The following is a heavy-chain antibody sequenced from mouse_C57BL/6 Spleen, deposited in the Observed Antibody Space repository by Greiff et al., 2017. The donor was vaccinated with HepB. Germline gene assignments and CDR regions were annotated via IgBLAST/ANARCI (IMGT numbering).Heavy chain of an antibody. J-gene: IGHJ1*03. CDR3: ARSGDYFDV. Sequence: EVTLVDSGGGLVQPGGSLRLSCAASGFTFTVYYMSWVRQPPGKALEWLGFIRNKANGYTTEYSASVKGRFTISRDNSQSILYLQMNALRAEESATYYCARSGDYFDVWGTGTTVTVSS. CDR2: IRNKANGYTT. V-gene: IGHV7-3*01. CDR1: GFTFTVYY.